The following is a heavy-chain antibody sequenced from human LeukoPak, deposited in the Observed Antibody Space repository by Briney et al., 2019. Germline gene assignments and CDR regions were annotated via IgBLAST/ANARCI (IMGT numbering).Heavy chain of an antibody. CDR3: ARGSGIAQLYYFDY. CDR2: FDPEDGET. J-gene: IGHJ4*02. CDR1: GYTLTELS. V-gene: IGHV1-24*01. Sequence: GASVKVSCKVSGYTLTELSMHWVRQAPGKGLEWMGGFDPEDGETIYAQKFQGRITITADESTSTAYMELSSLRSEDTAVYYCARGSGIAQLYYFDYWGQGTLVTVSS. D-gene: IGHD1-14*01.